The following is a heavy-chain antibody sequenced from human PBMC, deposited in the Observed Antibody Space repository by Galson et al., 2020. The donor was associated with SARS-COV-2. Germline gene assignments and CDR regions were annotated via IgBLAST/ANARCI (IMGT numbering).Heavy chain of an antibody. D-gene: IGHD4-17*01. V-gene: IGHV1-8*01. Sequence: ASVKVSCKASGYTFTNYEINWVRQAPGQGLEWMGWMNPNSGNTGYAQKFQGRVTMTRTTSISTAYMELNSLTSEDTAVYYCARSYDDFATWFDPWXXGTLVTVSS. CDR3: ARSYDDFATWFDP. J-gene: IGHJ5*02. CDR1: GYTFTNYE. CDR2: MNPNSGNT.